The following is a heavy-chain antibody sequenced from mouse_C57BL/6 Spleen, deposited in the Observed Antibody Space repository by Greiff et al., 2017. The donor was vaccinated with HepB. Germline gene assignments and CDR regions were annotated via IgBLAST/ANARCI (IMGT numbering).Heavy chain of an antibody. Sequence: VQLQQSGPELVKPGASVKMSCKASGYTFTDYYMHWVKQKPGKGLEWIGEIYPGSGNTYYNEKFKGKATLTADTSSSTAYMQLSSLTSEDSAVYSCARGHTQYFDVWGTGTSVTVSS. CDR3: RGHTQYFDV. D-gene: IGHD3-3*01. V-gene: IGHV1-83*01. CDR1: YTFTDYYM. CDR2: YPGSGNTY. J-gene: IGHJ1*03.